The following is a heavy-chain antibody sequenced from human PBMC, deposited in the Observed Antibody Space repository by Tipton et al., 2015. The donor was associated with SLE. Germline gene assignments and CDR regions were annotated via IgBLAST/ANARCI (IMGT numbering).Heavy chain of an antibody. Sequence: TLSLTCTVSGGSISRGGYYWSWIRQHPGKGLEWVGTVYYTGNTFYNPSLKSRVTISVDTSKNQFSLNLSSVTAADTAVYYCARDEYRYDTTGYHLLGHFDFWGQGTLVTVSS. V-gene: IGHV4-39*07. J-gene: IGHJ4*02. D-gene: IGHD3-22*01. CDR3: ARDEYRYDTTGYHLLGHFDF. CDR1: GGSISRGGYY. CDR2: VYYTGNT.